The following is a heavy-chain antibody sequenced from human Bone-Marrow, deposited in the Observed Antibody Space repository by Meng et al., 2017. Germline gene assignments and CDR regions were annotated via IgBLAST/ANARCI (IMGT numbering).Heavy chain of an antibody. CDR1: GFILSSYW. CDR3: AKVGYYDSSNYYAYFQH. D-gene: IGHD3-22*01. J-gene: IGHJ1*01. V-gene: IGHV3-74*01. Sequence: GESLKISCAASGFILSSYWMHWVRQAPGRGLVWVSRINSDGSDTSYADSVKSRFTISRDNARNTLYLQMNSLRVEDTAVYYCAKVGYYDSSNYYAYFQHWGQGTLVTVSS. CDR2: INSDGSDT.